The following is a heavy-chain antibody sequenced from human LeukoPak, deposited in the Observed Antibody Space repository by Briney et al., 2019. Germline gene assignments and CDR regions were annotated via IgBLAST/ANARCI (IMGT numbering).Heavy chain of an antibody. D-gene: IGHD2-2*01. Sequence: ASVKVSCKASGYTFTSYGISWVRQAPGQGLEWMRWISAYNGNTNYAQKLQGRVTMTTDTSTSTAYMELRSLRSDDTAVYYCARERDSRTRSDAFDIWGQGTMVTVSS. CDR1: GYTFTSYG. CDR3: ARERDSRTRSDAFDI. CDR2: ISAYNGNT. J-gene: IGHJ3*02. V-gene: IGHV1-18*01.